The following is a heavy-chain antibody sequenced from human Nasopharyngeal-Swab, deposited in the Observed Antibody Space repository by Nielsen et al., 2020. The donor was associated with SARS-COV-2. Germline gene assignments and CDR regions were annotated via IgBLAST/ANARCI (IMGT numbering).Heavy chain of an antibody. D-gene: IGHD6-19*01. J-gene: IGHJ6*02. Sequence: LRQVPGQGLEWMGIINPSGGSTSYAQKFQGRVTMTRNTSISTAYMELSSLRSEDTAVYYCARGLYSSGFSYYYYGMDVWGQGTTVTVSS. CDR2: INPSGGST. CDR3: ARGLYSSGFSYYYYGMDV. V-gene: IGHV1-46*01.